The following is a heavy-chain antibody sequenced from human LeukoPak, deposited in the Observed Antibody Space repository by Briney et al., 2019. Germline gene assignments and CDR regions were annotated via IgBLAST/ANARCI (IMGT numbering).Heavy chain of an antibody. Sequence: GSLRLSCAASGFTFSSYAMSWVRQAPGKGLEWVSAISGSGGSTYYADSVKGRFTISRDNAKNSLYLQMNSLRAEDTAVYYCARARVVTGDFDYWGQGTLVTVSS. V-gene: IGHV3-23*01. J-gene: IGHJ4*02. D-gene: IGHD2-21*02. CDR2: ISGSGGST. CDR3: ARARVVTGDFDY. CDR1: GFTFSSYA.